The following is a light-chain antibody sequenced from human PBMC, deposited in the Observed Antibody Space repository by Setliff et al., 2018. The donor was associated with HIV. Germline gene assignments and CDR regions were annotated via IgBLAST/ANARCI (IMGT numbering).Light chain of an antibody. J-gene: IGLJ1*01. Sequence: QSVLTQPASVSGSPGQSITISCTGTSSDVGGYNYVSWYQQHPGKAPKLIIYEVRNRPSGISNRFSGSKSGNTASLTISGLQAEDEGDYYCSSYANTNTLPFGTGTKVTVL. CDR2: EVR. V-gene: IGLV2-14*01. CDR3: SSYANTNTLP. CDR1: SSDVGGYNY.